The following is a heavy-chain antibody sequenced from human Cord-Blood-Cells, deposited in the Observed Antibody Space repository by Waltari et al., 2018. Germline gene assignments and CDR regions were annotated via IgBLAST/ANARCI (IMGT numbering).Heavy chain of an antibody. Sequence: QVQLVQAGAEVKTPGSSVKVSCKASGGTFSRHIPSWRRQAPGQGLEWMGGIIPIFGKANYAQKFQGRVTITADESTSTAYMELSSLRSEATAVYYCARGLYSSSSDFDYWGQGTLVTVSS. CDR3: ARGLYSSSSDFDY. CDR2: IIPIFGKA. J-gene: IGHJ4*02. CDR1: GGTFSRHI. V-gene: IGHV1-69*01. D-gene: IGHD6-6*01.